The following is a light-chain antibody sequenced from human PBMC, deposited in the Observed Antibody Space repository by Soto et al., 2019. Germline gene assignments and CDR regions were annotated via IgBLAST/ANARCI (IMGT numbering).Light chain of an antibody. J-gene: IGKJ1*01. CDR1: QSVRSN. Sequence: VLTQSTATLSVSQGERATLSCRASQSVRSNLAWYQQKPGQAPRLLIYGASTRATGIPARFSGSGSGTEFTLTISSLQSEDFALYYCQQYNDWPRPFGQGTMVDI. CDR2: GAS. CDR3: QQYNDWPRP. V-gene: IGKV3-15*01.